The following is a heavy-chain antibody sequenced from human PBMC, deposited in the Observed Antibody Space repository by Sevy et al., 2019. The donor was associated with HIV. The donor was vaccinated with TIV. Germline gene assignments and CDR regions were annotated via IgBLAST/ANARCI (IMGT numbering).Heavy chain of an antibody. Sequence: GESLKISCKGSGYTVTNYWIGWVRQMPGKGLEWMGIIYPGDSDTTYSPSFQGQVTISADKSISTAYLQWSSRKASDTAIYYCVRHPGVATLYFDYWGQGILVTVSS. CDR3: VRHPGVATLYFDY. J-gene: IGHJ4*02. CDR1: GYTVTNYW. D-gene: IGHD5-12*01. V-gene: IGHV5-51*01. CDR2: IYPGDSDT.